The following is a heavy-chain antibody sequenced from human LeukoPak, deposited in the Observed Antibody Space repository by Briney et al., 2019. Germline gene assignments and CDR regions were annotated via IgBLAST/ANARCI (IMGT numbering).Heavy chain of an antibody. V-gene: IGHV3-74*01. CDR1: GFTFSSYW. CDR3: AREGSYCSSTSCYMADFDY. D-gene: IGHD2-2*02. CDR2: INTDVSST. J-gene: IGHJ4*02. Sequence: RGSLTLSCPASGFTFSSYWMHWVRLAPGNGLVWVSRINTDVSSTSYEVSVKGRVTSSRNNAKNTLYLQMNSLRAEDTAVYYCAREGSYCSSTSCYMADFDYWGQGTLVTVSS.